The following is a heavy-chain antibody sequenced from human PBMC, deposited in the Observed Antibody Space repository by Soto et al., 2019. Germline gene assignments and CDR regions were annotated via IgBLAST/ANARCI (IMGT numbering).Heavy chain of an antibody. V-gene: IGHV1-3*01. D-gene: IGHD3-16*01. CDR2: INAGNGNT. J-gene: IGHJ4*02. Sequence: ASVKVSCKASGYTFTSYAMHWVRQAPGQRLEWMGWINAGNGNTKYSQKFQGRVTITADESTSTAYMELSSLRSEDTAVYYCAREVLGDEYYFDYWGQGTLVTVSS. CDR3: AREVLGDEYYFDY. CDR1: GYTFTSYA.